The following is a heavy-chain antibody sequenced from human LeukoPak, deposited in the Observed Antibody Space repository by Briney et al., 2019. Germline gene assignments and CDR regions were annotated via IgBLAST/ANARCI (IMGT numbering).Heavy chain of an antibody. CDR2: MNPDGSTI. J-gene: IGHJ3*02. Sequence: PGGSLRLSCTASGFSCSGSWMSWVRQLPGKGLEWLADMNPDGSTIVYVDSVKGRFTISRNNAKNSVYLQMDGLRAEDTAVYYCARDPLNGALDIWGQGTLVTVSS. V-gene: IGHV3-7*01. CDR3: ARDPLNGALDI. CDR1: GFSCSGSW.